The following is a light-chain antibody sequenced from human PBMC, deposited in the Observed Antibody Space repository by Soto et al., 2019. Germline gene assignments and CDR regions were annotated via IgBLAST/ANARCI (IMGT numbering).Light chain of an antibody. CDR2: ETS. J-gene: IGKJ4*01. CDR1: QSISRY. Sequence: DIQMTQSPSSLSASVGDRVTITCRASQSISRYLNWYQQKPGRPPTLLIFETSTLQSGVPSRFSGRGVGSDFTLTISSLQPEDFAVYYCLQSFTTPLTFGGGITVEIQ. CDR3: LQSFTTPLT. V-gene: IGKV1-39*01.